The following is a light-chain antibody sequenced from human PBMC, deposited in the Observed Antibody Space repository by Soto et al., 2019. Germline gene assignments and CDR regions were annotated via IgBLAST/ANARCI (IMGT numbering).Light chain of an antibody. V-gene: IGLV2-8*01. Sequence: QSVLTQPPSASGSPGQSVAISCTGTSXDVGGYNYVSWYQQHPGKAPKLMIYEVNKRPSGVPDRFSGSKSGNTASLTVSGLQAEDEADYYCSSYAGSSNVFGTGTKVNIL. CDR2: EVN. CDR1: SXDVGGYNY. CDR3: SSYAGSSNV. J-gene: IGLJ1*01.